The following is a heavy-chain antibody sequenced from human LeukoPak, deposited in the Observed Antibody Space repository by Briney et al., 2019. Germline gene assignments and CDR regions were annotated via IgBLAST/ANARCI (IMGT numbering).Heavy chain of an antibody. V-gene: IGHV3-7*01. CDR3: ARDRGWIQHDI. CDR2: IKGDGSAK. Sequence: GGSLRLSCAASGFAFSDSWMTWIRQAPGEGLEWVAFIKGDGSAKKYVDSVKGRFTISRDNAKNSLFLQMNSLRAEDTAVYYCARDRGWIQHDIWGQGTMVTVSS. CDR1: GFAFSDSW. J-gene: IGHJ3*02. D-gene: IGHD5-18*01.